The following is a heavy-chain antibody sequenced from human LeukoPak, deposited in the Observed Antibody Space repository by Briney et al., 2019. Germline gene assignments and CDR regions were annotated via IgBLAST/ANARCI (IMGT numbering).Heavy chain of an antibody. V-gene: IGHV1-2*02. Sequence: ASVKVSCKASGGTFSSYAISWVRQAPGQGLEWMGWINPNSGGTNYAQKFQGRVTMTRDTSISTAYMELSRLRSDDTAVYYCARSAYCTNGVCHNWFDPWGQGTLVTVSS. CDR1: GGTFSSYA. CDR2: INPNSGGT. D-gene: IGHD2-8*01. CDR3: ARSAYCTNGVCHNWFDP. J-gene: IGHJ5*02.